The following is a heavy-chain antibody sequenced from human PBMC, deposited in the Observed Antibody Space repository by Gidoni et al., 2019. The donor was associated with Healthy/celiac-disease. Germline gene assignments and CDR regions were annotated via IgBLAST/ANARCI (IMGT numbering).Heavy chain of an antibody. CDR2: ISWDGGST. CDR3: AKEDSSGYYYFDY. Sequence: EVQRVESGGVVFKLGGPLRLSCPTSGFTFDDYSMHWVRQAPGKGLEWVSLISWDGGSTYYADSVKGRFTISRDNSKNSLYLQMNSLRTEDTALYYCAKEDSSGYYYFDYWGQGTLVTVSS. V-gene: IGHV3-43*01. CDR1: GFTFDDYS. D-gene: IGHD3-22*01. J-gene: IGHJ4*02.